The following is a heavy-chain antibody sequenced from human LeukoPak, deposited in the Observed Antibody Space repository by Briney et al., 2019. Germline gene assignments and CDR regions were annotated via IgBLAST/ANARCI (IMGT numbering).Heavy chain of an antibody. D-gene: IGHD3-10*01. CDR2: IFYSGST. J-gene: IGHJ3*01. Sequence: SETLSLTCTVSGGSISTSNYYWGWIRQPPGKGLEWIGNIFYSGSTYYSPSLRSRVTISLDTSRNQFSLKLNSVTAADTAVYYRAKSNGYGLVNNWGQGTMVTVSS. CDR1: GGSISTSNYY. V-gene: IGHV4-39*07. CDR3: AKSNGYGLVNN.